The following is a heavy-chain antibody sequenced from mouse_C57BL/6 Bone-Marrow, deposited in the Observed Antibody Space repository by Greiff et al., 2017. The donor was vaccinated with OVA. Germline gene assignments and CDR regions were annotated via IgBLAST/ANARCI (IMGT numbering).Heavy chain of an antibody. CDR3: ARQAPYWYFDV. J-gene: IGHJ1*03. Sequence: EVKLMESGGDLVKPGGSLKLSCAASGFTFSSYGMSWVRQTPDKRLEWVATISSGGSYTYYPDSVKGRFTISRDNAKNTLYLQMSSLKSEDTAMYYCARQAPYWYFDVWGTGTTVTVSS. V-gene: IGHV5-6*01. CDR2: ISSGGSYT. CDR1: GFTFSSYG.